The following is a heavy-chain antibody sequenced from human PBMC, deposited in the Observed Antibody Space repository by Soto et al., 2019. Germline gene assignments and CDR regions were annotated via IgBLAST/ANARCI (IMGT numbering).Heavy chain of an antibody. CDR3: ARVPLVNSRYYFDF. V-gene: IGHV3-7*01. D-gene: IGHD5-18*01. CDR1: GFTFSSYW. Sequence: EVQLVESGGGLVQPGGSLRLSCVASGFTFSSYWMSWVRQAPEKGLEWVANIKQDGSEKYHVGSVKGRFTISRDNAKNSLYLQMNSLRAEDTAVYYCARVPLVNSRYYFDFWGQGTLVTVSS. CDR2: IKQDGSEK. J-gene: IGHJ4*02.